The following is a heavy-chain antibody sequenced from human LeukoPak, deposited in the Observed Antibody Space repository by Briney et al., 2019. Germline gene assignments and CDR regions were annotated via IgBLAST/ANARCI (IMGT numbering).Heavy chain of an antibody. CDR3: ARSPRVVATIDY. CDR1: GCSICSYY. D-gene: IGHD5-12*01. J-gene: IGHJ4*02. V-gene: IGHV4-59*01. CDR2: IYYSGST. Sequence: KPSENLSLTCTVSGCSICSYYWSWIRQPPGKGLEGIGNIYYSGSTNYNPSLKSRVTISVDTSKNQFSLKLSSVTAADTAVYYCARSPRVVATIDYWGQGTLVTVSS.